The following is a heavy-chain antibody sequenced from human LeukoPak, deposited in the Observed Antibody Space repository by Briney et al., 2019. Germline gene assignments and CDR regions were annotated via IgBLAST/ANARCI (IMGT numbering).Heavy chain of an antibody. CDR3: ARAGDSGSNFAFDI. D-gene: IGHD6-19*01. CDR2: IYHSGST. Sequence: SETLSLTCAVSGGSISSSNWWRWVRQPPGKGLEWIGEIYHSGSTNYNPSLKSRVTISVDKSKNQFSLKLSSVTAADTAVYYCARAGDSGSNFAFDIWGQGTMVTVSS. CDR1: GGSISSSNW. J-gene: IGHJ3*02. V-gene: IGHV4-4*02.